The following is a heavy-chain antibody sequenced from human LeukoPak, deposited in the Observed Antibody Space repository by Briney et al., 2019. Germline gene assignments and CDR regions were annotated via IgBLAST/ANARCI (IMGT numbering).Heavy chain of an antibody. CDR2: IYHSGNT. D-gene: IGHD1-26*01. Sequence: SATLSLTCSVSGDSISSGYYWGWFRQPPGKGLEYIATIYHSGNTYYNPSLRSRVTISVDTSKNQFSLDVRSVTAADTAVYYCAKAGMGANTFDYWGQGTLVTVSS. CDR3: AKAGMGANTFDY. J-gene: IGHJ4*02. V-gene: IGHV4-38-2*02. CDR1: GDSISSGYY.